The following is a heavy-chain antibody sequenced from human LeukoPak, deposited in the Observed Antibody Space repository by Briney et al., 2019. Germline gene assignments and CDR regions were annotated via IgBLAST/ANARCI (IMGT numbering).Heavy chain of an antibody. CDR3: ARDYCSSTSCLFDY. CDR1: GYTFTVYH. J-gene: IGHJ4*02. Sequence: GASVKVSCKASGYTFTVYHMHWVRQAPGQGLEWMGRINPNSGDTNYAQKFQGRVTMTRDTSISTAYMELNRLRSDDTAVYYCARDYCSSTSCLFDYWGQGTLVTVSS. D-gene: IGHD2-2*01. CDR2: INPNSGDT. V-gene: IGHV1-2*06.